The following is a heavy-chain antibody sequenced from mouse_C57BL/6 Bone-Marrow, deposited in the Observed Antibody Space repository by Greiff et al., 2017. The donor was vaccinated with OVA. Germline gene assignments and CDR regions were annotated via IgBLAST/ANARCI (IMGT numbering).Heavy chain of an antibody. Sequence: VQLQQSGAELVRPGASVKLSCKASGYTFTDYYINWVKQRPGQGLEWIARIYPGSGNTYYNEKFKGKATLTAEKSSSTAYMQLSSLTSEDSAVYFCARKWLYAMDYWGQGTSVTVSS. J-gene: IGHJ4*01. CDR1: GYTFTDYY. CDR2: IYPGSGNT. V-gene: IGHV1-76*01. CDR3: ARKWLYAMDY.